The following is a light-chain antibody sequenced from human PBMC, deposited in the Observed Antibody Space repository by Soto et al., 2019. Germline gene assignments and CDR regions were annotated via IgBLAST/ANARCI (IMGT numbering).Light chain of an antibody. CDR1: QGISSY. V-gene: IGKV1-8*01. CDR2: AAS. Sequence: AIRMTQSPSSFSASTVDRVTITCRASQGISSYLAWYQQKPGKAPKLLIYAASSLQTGVPSRFSGSGSGTEFTLTISSLQPEDFATYYCQQRHSYPITFGQGTRLEIK. CDR3: QQRHSYPIT. J-gene: IGKJ5*01.